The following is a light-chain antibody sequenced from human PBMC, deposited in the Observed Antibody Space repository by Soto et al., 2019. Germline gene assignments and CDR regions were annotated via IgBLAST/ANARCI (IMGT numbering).Light chain of an antibody. V-gene: IGLV2-8*01. CDR2: EVS. CDR3: SSYAGSNKPV. Sequence: QSVLTQPPSSSGSPGQSVTISCTGTSSDVGGYNYVSWYQQHLGKAPKLMIYEVSKRPSGVPDRFSGPKSGNTASLTVSGLQPEDEADYYCSSYAGSNKPVFGTGTKLTVL. CDR1: SSDVGGYNY. J-gene: IGLJ1*01.